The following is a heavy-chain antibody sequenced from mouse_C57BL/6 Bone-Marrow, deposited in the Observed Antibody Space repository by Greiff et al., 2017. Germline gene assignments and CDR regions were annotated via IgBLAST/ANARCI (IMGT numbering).Heavy chain of an antibody. V-gene: IGHV7-3*01. CDR3: ARYCGYDGFAY. D-gene: IGHD2-2*01. CDR2: IRNKANGYTT. J-gene: IGHJ3*01. Sequence: EVQLVESGGGLVQPGGSLSLSCAASGFTFTDYYMSWVRQPPGKALEWLGFIRNKANGYTTEYSASVKGRFTISRDNSQSILYLQMNALRAEDSATYDCARYCGYDGFAYWGQGTLVTVSA. CDR1: GFTFTDYY.